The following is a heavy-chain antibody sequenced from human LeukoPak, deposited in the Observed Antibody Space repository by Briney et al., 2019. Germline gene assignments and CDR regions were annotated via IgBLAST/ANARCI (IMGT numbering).Heavy chain of an antibody. CDR1: GFTFRSYW. V-gene: IGHV3-74*01. D-gene: IGHD1-26*01. Sequence: AGGSLRLSCAASGFTFRSYWMHWVRQAPGKGLVWVSRIKSDGSKTSYADSVKGRFTISRDNAKNTLYLQMSSLRAEDTALYYCARDPHGGSGSDPHDAFDIWGQGTMVTVSS. CDR3: ARDPHGGSGSDPHDAFDI. J-gene: IGHJ3*02. CDR2: IKSDGSKT.